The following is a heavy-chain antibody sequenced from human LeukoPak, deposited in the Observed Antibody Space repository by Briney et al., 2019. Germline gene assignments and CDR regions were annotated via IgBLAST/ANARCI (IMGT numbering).Heavy chain of an antibody. CDR3: ARYSGSYPHDAFEI. V-gene: IGHV4-61*05. CDR1: GDSISSSTYY. D-gene: IGHD1-26*01. Sequence: SETLSLTCTVSGDSISSSTYYWGWIRQPPGKGLEWIGYIYYSGSTSYNPSLKSRVTISVDTSKNQFSLKLRSVTAADTAVYYCARYSGSYPHDAFEIWGQGTMVTVSS. J-gene: IGHJ3*02. CDR2: IYYSGST.